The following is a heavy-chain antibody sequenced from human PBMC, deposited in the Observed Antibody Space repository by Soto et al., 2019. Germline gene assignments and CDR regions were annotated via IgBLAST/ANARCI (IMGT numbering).Heavy chain of an antibody. Sequence: PGGSLRLACAASGFTCRSYGMSLVRQAPGKGLEWVSGISDSGGSTYFADSVKGRFTISRDNSKNTLYLQVNSLRGEDTAVYYCAKGVSSGGSPLDVWGQGTTVTVSS. D-gene: IGHD2-15*01. V-gene: IGHV3-23*01. CDR1: GFTCRSYG. CDR2: ISDSGGST. J-gene: IGHJ6*02. CDR3: AKGVSSGGSPLDV.